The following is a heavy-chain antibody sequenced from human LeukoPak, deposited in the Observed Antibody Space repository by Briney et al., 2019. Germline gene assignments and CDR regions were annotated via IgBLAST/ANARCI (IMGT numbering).Heavy chain of an antibody. CDR2: IYYSGST. J-gene: IGHJ4*02. V-gene: IGHV4-59*02. D-gene: IGHD3-22*01. Sequence: PGGSLRLSCAASRFTVSSNYMSWVRQAPGKGLEWIGYIYYSGSTNYNPSLKSRVTISVDTSKNQFSLKLSSVTAADTAVYYCARELYDSSGYYYLDYWGQGTLVTVSS. CDR1: RFTVSSNY. CDR3: ARELYDSSGYYYLDY.